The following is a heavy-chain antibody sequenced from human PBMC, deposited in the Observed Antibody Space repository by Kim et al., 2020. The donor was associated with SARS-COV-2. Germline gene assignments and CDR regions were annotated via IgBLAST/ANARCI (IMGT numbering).Heavy chain of an antibody. CDR3: AKDVSSITIFGVVTWGGMDV. CDR1: GFTFSSYA. J-gene: IGHJ6*02. D-gene: IGHD3-3*01. CDR2: ISGSGGST. V-gene: IGHV3-23*01. Sequence: GGSLRLSCAASGFTFSSYAMSWVRQAPGKGLEWVSAISGSGGSTYYADSVKGRFTISRDNSKNTLYLQMNSLRAEDTAVYYCAKDVSSITIFGVVTWGGMDVWGQGTTVTVSS.